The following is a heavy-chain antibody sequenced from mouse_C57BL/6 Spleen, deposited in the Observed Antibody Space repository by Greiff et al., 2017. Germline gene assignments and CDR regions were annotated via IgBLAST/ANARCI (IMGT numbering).Heavy chain of an antibody. CDR2: IYPGDGDT. D-gene: IGHD3-2*02. V-gene: IGHV1-80*01. CDR1: GYAFSSYW. J-gene: IGHJ4*01. Sequence: VQVVESGAELVKPGASVKISCKASGYAFSSYWMNWVKQRPGKGLEWIGQIYPGDGDTNYNGKFKGKATLTADKSSSTAYMQLSSLTSEDSAVYFCARGQLRPNYYAMDYWGQGTSVTVSS. CDR3: ARGQLRPNYYAMDY.